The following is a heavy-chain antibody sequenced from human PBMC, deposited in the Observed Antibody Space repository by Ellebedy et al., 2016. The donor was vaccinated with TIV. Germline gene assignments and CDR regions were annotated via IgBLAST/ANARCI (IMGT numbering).Heavy chain of an antibody. CDR1: GFTFSSYW. D-gene: IGHD3-22*01. J-gene: IGHJ4*02. Sequence: GGSLRLSCAASGFTFSSYWMSWVRQAPGKGLEWVSAISVSGESTYYADSLKGRFTITRDNSKNTLYLQMSSLRADDTAVYYCGLGATDRSGYYYYDYWGQGTLVTVSS. CDR3: GLGATDRSGYYYYDY. CDR2: ISVSGEST. V-gene: IGHV3-23*01.